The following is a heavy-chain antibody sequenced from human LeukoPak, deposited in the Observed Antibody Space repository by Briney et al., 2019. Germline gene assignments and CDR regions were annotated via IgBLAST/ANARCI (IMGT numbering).Heavy chain of an antibody. CDR1: GFTFRSYA. D-gene: IGHD1-26*01. J-gene: IGHJ4*02. V-gene: IGHV3-23*01. CDR2: IGGSGTST. Sequence: GGSLRLSCAASGFTFRSYAMTWVRQAPGKGLEWVSSIGGSGTSTYYADSVKGRFTISRDNAKNSLYLQMNSLRAEDTAVYYCARAVWELHPFDYWGQGTLVTVSS. CDR3: ARAVWELHPFDY.